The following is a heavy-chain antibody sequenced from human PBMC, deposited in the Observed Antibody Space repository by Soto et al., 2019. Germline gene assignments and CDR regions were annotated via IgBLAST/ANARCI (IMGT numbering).Heavy chain of an antibody. D-gene: IGHD3-10*01. J-gene: IGHJ3*01. CDR2: IHSSGTTI. CDR3: ATRSGGGGAFDF. Sequence: EVQLVESGGGLVQPGGSLRLSCAASGFTFSRYEMNWVRQAPGKGLEWISYIHSSGTTIYYADSVKGRFTISRDNAKNSLWLKMSSLGAEDPAVYYCATRSGGGGAFDFWGQGTVVTVSS. CDR1: GFTFSRYE. V-gene: IGHV3-48*03.